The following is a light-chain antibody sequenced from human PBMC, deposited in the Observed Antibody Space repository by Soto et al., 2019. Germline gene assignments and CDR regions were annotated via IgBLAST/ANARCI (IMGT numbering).Light chain of an antibody. CDR3: SSYTSSSTWV. CDR2: EVS. Sequence: QSALTQPPSVSGSPGQSVTISCTGTSSDVGSYNRVSWYQQPPGTAPNLMIYEVSNRPSGVPDRFSGSKSGNTASLTISGLQAEDEADYYCSSYTSSSTWVFGGGTKVTVL. V-gene: IGLV2-18*02. CDR1: SSDVGSYNR. J-gene: IGLJ3*02.